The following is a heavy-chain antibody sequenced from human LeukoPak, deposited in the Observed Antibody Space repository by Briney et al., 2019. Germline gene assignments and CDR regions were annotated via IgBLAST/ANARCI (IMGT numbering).Heavy chain of an antibody. CDR3: AKGNYDSSGYFPRGHLDY. D-gene: IGHD3-22*01. Sequence: QPGGSLRLSCAASGFTFSSYGMHWVRQAPGKGLEWVAVISYDGSNKYYADSVKGRFTISRDNSKNTLYLQMNSLRAEDTAMYYCAKGNYDSSGYFPRGHLDYWGQGTLVTVSS. CDR1: GFTFSSYG. V-gene: IGHV3-30*18. CDR2: ISYDGSNK. J-gene: IGHJ4*02.